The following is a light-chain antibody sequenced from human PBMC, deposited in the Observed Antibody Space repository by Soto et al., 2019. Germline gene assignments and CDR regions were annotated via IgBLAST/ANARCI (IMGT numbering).Light chain of an antibody. Sequence: ERVMTQSPATLSLSHGERATLSCRASQSVSSNLAWYQQKPGQAPRLLIYGASTRATGIPARFSGSGSGTEFTLTISSLQSEDFAVYYCQQYNSWLWTFGQGTKVDIK. CDR1: QSVSSN. CDR3: QQYNSWLWT. J-gene: IGKJ1*01. CDR2: GAS. V-gene: IGKV3-15*01.